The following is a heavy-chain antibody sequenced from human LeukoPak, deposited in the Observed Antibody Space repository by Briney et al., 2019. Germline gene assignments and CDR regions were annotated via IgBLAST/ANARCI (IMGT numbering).Heavy chain of an antibody. Sequence: ASGKFSCKPSGYSLTIYDINWRRQAPGPGLGRVGLMNPNSGNTGYAQKFPGKVTMTQNTSIRTAYMELSSLRSEDTAVYYCARVTTAASFFDYWGQGTLVTVSS. CDR2: MNPNSGNT. D-gene: IGHD6-25*01. CDR1: GYSLTIYD. J-gene: IGHJ4*02. V-gene: IGHV1-8*01. CDR3: ARVTTAASFFDY.